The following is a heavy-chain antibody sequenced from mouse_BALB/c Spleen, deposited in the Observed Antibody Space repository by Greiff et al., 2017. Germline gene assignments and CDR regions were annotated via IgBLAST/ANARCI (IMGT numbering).Heavy chain of an antibody. CDR1: GFTFSSFG. CDR2: ISSGSSTI. J-gene: IGHJ2*01. Sequence: EVKLMESGGGLVQPGGSRKLSCAASGFTFSSFGMHWVRQAPEKGLEWVAYISSGSSTIYYADTVKGRFTISRDNPKNTLFLQMTSLRSEDTAMYYCAISVAGHFDYWGQGTTLTVSS. D-gene: IGHD3-1*01. CDR3: AISVAGHFDY. V-gene: IGHV5-17*02.